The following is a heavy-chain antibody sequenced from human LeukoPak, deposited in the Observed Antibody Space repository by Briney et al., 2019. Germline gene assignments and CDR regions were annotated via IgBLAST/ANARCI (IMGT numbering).Heavy chain of an antibody. J-gene: IGHJ6*03. Sequence: GGSLRLSCAVSGITLSNYGMSWVRQAPGKGLEWVAGISGSGGGTNYADSVKGRFTISRDNSKNTLDLQMNSLRAENRAVYYCARGYSSGYYYYMDVWGKGTTVTVSS. V-gene: IGHV3-23*01. CDR2: ISGSGGGT. CDR3: ARGYSSGYYYYMDV. CDR1: GITLSNYG. D-gene: IGHD6-19*01.